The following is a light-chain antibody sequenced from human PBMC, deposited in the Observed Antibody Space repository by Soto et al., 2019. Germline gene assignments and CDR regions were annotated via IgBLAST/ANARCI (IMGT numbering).Light chain of an antibody. CDR3: QQNRIYRT. J-gene: IGKJ1*01. V-gene: IGKV1-5*01. Sequence: DIQMTQSPSTLSASVGDRVTITCLSSQSISRWLAWYHQKPGKVPNLLIYDSSSLESGVRSRFSGSGSGTEFNITMSSLKPDDFATYGDQQNRIYRTFGKGTKGDIK. CDR1: QSISRW. CDR2: DSS.